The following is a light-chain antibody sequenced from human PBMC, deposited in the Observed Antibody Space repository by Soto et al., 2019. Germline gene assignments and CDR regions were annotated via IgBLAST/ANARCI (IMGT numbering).Light chain of an antibody. CDR2: GAS. V-gene: IGKV3-20*01. CDR3: QQYGSSGT. J-gene: IGKJ1*01. Sequence: VMTQTPLSLSVAPGQPASISCRSSQSLLNSNGYNYLAWYQQKPGQAPRLLIYGASNRATGIPVRFSGSGSGTDFTLTISRLEPEDFAVYYCQQYGSSGTFGQGTKVDIK. CDR1: QSLLNSNGYNY.